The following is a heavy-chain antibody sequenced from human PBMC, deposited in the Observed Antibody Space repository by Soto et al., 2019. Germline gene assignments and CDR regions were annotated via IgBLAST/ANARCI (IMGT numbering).Heavy chain of an antibody. V-gene: IGHV1-3*05. CDR2: INAGNGNT. D-gene: IGHD4-17*01. CDR3: ATDTVTDAFDI. CDR1: GYTFTGYA. J-gene: IGHJ3*02. Sequence: QVQLVQSGAEEKKPGASVKVSCKASGYTFTGYAMHWVRQAPGQRLEWMGWINAGNGNTKYSQKFQGRVTITRDTSASTAYMELSSLRSEDTAVYYCATDTVTDAFDIWGQGTMVTVSS.